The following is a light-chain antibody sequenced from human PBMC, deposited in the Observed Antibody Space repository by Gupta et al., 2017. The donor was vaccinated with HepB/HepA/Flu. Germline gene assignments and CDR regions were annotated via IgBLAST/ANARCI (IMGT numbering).Light chain of an antibody. Sequence: SYELTQAPSMPVSPGQTARITCSGDALANHYVYWYQQKAGQAPVSVIYIDDERPSGIPERFSGSRSGTTATLTISGVQAEDEADYYCQSADSSGSYVVFGGGTKLTVL. J-gene: IGLJ2*01. CDR2: IDD. V-gene: IGLV3-25*03. CDR3: QSADSSGSYVV. CDR1: ALANHY.